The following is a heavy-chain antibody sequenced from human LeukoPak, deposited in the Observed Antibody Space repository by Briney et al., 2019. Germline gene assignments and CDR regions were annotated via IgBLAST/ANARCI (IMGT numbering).Heavy chain of an antibody. D-gene: IGHD3-10*02. V-gene: IGHV3-48*04. CDR2: ISGNGGSTI. CDR1: GFTFSSYG. J-gene: IGHJ6*04. CDR3: AELGVTMIGGV. Sequence: GGTLRLSCAASGFTFSSYGMNWVRQAPGKGLEWVSGISGNGGSTIYYADSVKGRFTISRDNAKNSLYLQMNSLRAEDTAVYYCAELGVTMIGGVWGKGTTVTISS.